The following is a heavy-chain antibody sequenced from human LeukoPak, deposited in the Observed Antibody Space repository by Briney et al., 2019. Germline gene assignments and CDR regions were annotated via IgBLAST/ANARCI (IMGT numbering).Heavy chain of an antibody. J-gene: IGHJ4*02. D-gene: IGHD4-23*01. V-gene: IGHV4-59*01. CDR3: ARAVRKLPYYFDY. CDR1: GCSISSYY. Sequence: SETLSLTCTVSGCSISSYYWSWLRQPPGKGLEWIGYIYYSGSTNYNPSLKSRVTISVDTSKNQFSLKLSSVTAADTAVYYCARAVRKLPYYFDYWGQGTLVTVSS. CDR2: IYYSGST.